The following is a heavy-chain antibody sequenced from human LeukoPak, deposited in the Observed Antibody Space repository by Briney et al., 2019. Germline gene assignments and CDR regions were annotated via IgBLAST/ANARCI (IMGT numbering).Heavy chain of an antibody. V-gene: IGHV1-8*01. CDR2: MNPNSGNT. Sequence: ASVTVSCKASGYTFTTYDINWVRQAPGQGLEWMGWMNPNSGNTGYAQKFQGRVTMTRNTSMSTDYMELNSLRPEDTAVYYCARANYYGSGKKDLDYWGQGTMVTVPS. CDR3: ARANYYGSGKKDLDY. D-gene: IGHD3-10*01. CDR1: GYTFTTYD. J-gene: IGHJ4*02.